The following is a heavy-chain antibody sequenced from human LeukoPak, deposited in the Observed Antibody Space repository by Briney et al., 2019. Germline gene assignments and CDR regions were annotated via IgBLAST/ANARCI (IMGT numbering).Heavy chain of an antibody. CDR2: ISTDGSST. Sequence: PGGSLRLSCAASGFTFNNYWMHWVRRAPGKGLVWVSRISTDGSSTSYADSVEGRFTISRDNAKNTLYLQMNSLRAEDTAVYYCARRTVAGSLDHWGQGSLVTVSS. CDR3: ARRTVAGSLDH. V-gene: IGHV3-74*01. CDR1: GFTFNNYW. D-gene: IGHD6-19*01. J-gene: IGHJ4*02.